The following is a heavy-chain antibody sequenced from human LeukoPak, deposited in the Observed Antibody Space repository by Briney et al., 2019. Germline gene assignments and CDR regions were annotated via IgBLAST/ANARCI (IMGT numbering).Heavy chain of an antibody. J-gene: IGHJ3*02. D-gene: IGHD2-15*01. CDR1: GFTFSNYW. Sequence: QPGGSLRLSCAASGFTFSNYWMNWVRQAPEQGLEWVANIKQDGSEKYYVDSVKGRFTISRDNAKNSLHLQLNSLRAEDTAVYYCARDRGYCSGETCYAAIDIWGQGTMVTVSS. V-gene: IGHV3-7*03. CDR2: IKQDGSEK. CDR3: ARDRGYCSGETCYAAIDI.